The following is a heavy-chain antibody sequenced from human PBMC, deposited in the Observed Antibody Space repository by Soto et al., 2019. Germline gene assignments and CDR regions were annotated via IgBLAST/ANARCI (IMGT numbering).Heavy chain of an antibody. J-gene: IGHJ6*02. CDR3: ARVGITIFAVDLWYYGMDV. CDR2: INPSGGST. D-gene: IGHD3-3*01. V-gene: IGHV1-46*01. CDR1: GYTFTSYY. Sequence: ASVKVSCKASGYTFTSYYMHWVRQAPGQGLEWMGIINPSGGSTSYAQKFQGRVTMTRDTSTSTVYMELSSLRSEDTAVYYCARVGITIFAVDLWYYGMDVWGQVTTVTVSS.